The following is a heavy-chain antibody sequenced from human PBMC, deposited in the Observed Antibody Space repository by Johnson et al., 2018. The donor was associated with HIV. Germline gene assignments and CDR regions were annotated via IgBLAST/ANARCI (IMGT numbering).Heavy chain of an antibody. CDR2: IPYDGSDK. Sequence: QEQLVESGGGVVQPGGSLRLSCATSGFSFSSYGMYWVRQAPGKGLEWVSFIPYDGSDKYYTDSVKGRFTISRDNSKNTLYLQMNSLRAEDTAVYYCAKSPLGRLREGAFDIWGQGTMVTVSS. CDR1: GFSFSSYG. J-gene: IGHJ3*02. D-gene: IGHD7-27*01. V-gene: IGHV3-30*02. CDR3: AKSPLGRLREGAFDI.